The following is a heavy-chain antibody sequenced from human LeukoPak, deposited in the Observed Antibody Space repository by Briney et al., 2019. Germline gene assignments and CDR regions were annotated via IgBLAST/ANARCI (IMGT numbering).Heavy chain of an antibody. D-gene: IGHD3-16*01. V-gene: IGHV4-34*01. CDR2: INHSGST. Sequence: SETLSLTCAVYGGSFSGYYWSWIRQPPGKGLEWIGEINHSGSTNYNPSLKSRVTISVDTSKNQFSLKLSSVTAADPAVYYCARGGLDYVIGYWGQGTLVTVSS. J-gene: IGHJ4*02. CDR1: GGSFSGYY. CDR3: ARGGLDYVIGY.